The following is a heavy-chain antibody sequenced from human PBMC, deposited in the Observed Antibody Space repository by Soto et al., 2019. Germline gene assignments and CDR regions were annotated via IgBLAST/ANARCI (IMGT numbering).Heavy chain of an antibody. Sequence: PSETLSLTCTVSGGSISSYYWSWIRQPPGKGLEWIGYISYSGSTNYNPSLKSRVTISVDTSKNQFSLKLSSVTAADTAVYYCAREMSAMGVFDYWGQGTLVTVSS. CDR2: ISYSGST. CDR1: GGSISSYY. D-gene: IGHD5-18*01. CDR3: AREMSAMGVFDY. V-gene: IGHV4-59*01. J-gene: IGHJ4*02.